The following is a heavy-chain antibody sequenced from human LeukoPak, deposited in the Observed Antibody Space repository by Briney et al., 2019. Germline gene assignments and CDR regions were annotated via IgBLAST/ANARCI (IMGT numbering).Heavy chain of an antibody. Sequence: GGSLRLSCAASGFTFDDYGMSWVRQAPGKGLEWVSGVSGRADTTYYADSVKGRIIISRDNSKNTLSLQMNSLRAEDTAVYYCAKDRGITLTGTFDFWGQGTLVTVSS. CDR3: AKDRGITLTGTFDF. CDR2: VSGRADTT. J-gene: IGHJ4*02. CDR1: GFTFDDYG. V-gene: IGHV3-23*01. D-gene: IGHD6-19*01.